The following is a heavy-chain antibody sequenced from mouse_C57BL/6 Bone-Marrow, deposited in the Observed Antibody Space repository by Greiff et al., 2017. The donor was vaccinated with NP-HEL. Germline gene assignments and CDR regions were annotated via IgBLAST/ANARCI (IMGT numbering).Heavy chain of an antibody. Sequence: VQLQESGAELARPGASVKLSCKASGYTFTSYGISWVKQRPGQGLEWIGEIYPRSGNTYYNEKFKGKATLTADKSSSTAYMELRSLTSEDSAVYFCASIYDGYYVVFDDWGQGTTLTVSS. V-gene: IGHV1-81*01. CDR2: IYPRSGNT. CDR1: GYTFTSYG. CDR3: ASIYDGYYVVFDD. D-gene: IGHD2-3*01. J-gene: IGHJ2*01.